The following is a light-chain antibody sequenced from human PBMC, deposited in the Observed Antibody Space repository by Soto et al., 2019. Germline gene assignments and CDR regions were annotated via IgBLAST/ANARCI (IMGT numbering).Light chain of an antibody. Sequence: EIVLTQSPVTLSLSPGERATLSWSASQSVSSSYLAWYQQKPGQAPRLLIYGASSRATGIPDRFSGSGSGTDFTLTISRLEPEDFAVYYCQQYGSSPINFGQGTRLEIK. J-gene: IGKJ5*01. CDR3: QQYGSSPIN. CDR2: GAS. V-gene: IGKV3-20*01. CDR1: QSVSSSY.